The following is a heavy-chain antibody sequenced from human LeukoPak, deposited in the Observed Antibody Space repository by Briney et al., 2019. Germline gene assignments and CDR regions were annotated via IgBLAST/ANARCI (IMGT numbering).Heavy chain of an antibody. Sequence: ASVKVSCKASGYTFTGYYMHWVRQAPGQGLEWMGRINPNSGGTNYAQKFQGRVTMTRDTSISTAYMELSRLRSDDTAVYYCASLSGWSEVNFDYWGQGTLVTVSS. D-gene: IGHD6-19*01. CDR2: INPNSGGT. J-gene: IGHJ4*02. CDR1: GYTFTGYY. V-gene: IGHV1-2*06. CDR3: ASLSGWSEVNFDY.